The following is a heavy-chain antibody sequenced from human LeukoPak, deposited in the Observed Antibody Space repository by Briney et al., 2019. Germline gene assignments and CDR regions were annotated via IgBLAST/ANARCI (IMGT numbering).Heavy chain of an antibody. D-gene: IGHD3-10*01. V-gene: IGHV4-39*01. CDR1: GGSISSSSYY. Sequence: SETLSLTCTVSGGSISSSSYYWGWIRQPPGKGLEWIGSIYYSGSTYYNPSLKSRVTISVDTSKNQFSLKLSSVTAADTAVYYCARCQGGITMVRGVRANWFDPWGQGTLVTVSS. CDR3: ARCQGGITMVRGVRANWFDP. J-gene: IGHJ5*02. CDR2: IYYSGST.